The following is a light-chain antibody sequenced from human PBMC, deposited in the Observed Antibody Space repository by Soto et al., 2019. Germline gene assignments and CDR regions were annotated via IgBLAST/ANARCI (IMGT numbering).Light chain of an antibody. CDR3: QEYNNWPPYT. CDR2: GAS. V-gene: IGKV3-15*01. CDR1: QSVSSN. J-gene: IGKJ2*01. Sequence: EIVMTQSPATLSVSPGERATLSCRASQSVSSNLAWYQQKPGQAPRLLIYGASTRATGIPARFSGSGSGTEFTLTISSLQSEDFAVYYCQEYNNWPPYTFGQGTKLDLK.